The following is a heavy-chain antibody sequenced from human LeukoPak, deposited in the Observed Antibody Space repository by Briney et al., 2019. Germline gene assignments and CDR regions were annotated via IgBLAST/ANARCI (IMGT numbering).Heavy chain of an antibody. Sequence: GGSLRLSCAASGFTFSSYEMNWVRQAPGKGLEWVSYISSSGSTIYYADSVKGRFTISRDNAKNSLYLQMNSLRAEDTAVYYCASLPDYYYYYMDVWGKGTTVTISS. D-gene: IGHD2-2*01. CDR3: ASLPDYYYYYMDV. J-gene: IGHJ6*03. CDR1: GFTFSSYE. V-gene: IGHV3-48*03. CDR2: ISSSGSTI.